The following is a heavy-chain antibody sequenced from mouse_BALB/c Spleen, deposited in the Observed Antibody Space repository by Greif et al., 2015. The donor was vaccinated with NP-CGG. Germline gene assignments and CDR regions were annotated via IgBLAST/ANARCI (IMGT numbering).Heavy chain of an antibody. D-gene: IGHD1-1*01. V-gene: IGHV7-1*02. CDR1: GFTFSDFY. J-gene: IGHJ1*01. CDR2: SRNKANDYTT. Sequence: EVKLVESGGGLVQPGGSLRLSCATPGFTFSDFYMEWVRQPPGKRLEWIAASRNKANDYTTEYSASVKGRFIVSRDTSQSILYLQMNALRAEDTAIYYCARDCYGSSYWYFDVWGAGTTVTVSS. CDR3: ARDCYGSSYWYFDV.